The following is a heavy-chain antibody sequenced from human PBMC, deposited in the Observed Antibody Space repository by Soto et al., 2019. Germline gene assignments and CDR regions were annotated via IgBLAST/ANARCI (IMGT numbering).Heavy chain of an antibody. V-gene: IGHV4-31*11. J-gene: IGHJ4*02. CDR3: ARTYHYDSSGYFYYFDY. D-gene: IGHD3-22*01. CDR2: IYYSGST. Sequence: PSETLSLTCAVSGGSISSGGYYWSWIRQHPGKGLEWIGYIYYSGSTYYNPSLKSRVTISVDTSKNQFSLKLSSVTAADTAVYYCARTYHYDSSGYFYYFDYWGQGTLVTVSS. CDR1: GGSISSGGYY.